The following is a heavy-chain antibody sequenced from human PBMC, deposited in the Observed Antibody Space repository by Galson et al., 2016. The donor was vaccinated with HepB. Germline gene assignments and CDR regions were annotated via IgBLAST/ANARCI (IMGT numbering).Heavy chain of an antibody. J-gene: IGHJ5*02. V-gene: IGHV3-23*01. CDR1: GLNFNNYA. CDR3: VYSAGWSPFRS. CDR2: ISGSGVSS. Sequence: SLRLSCAASGLNFNNYAMTWVRQAPGKGLEWVSSISGSGVSSYLADSVKGRFTISRDNTYNTLSLQMNNLRDEDTARHFCVYSAGWSPFRSWGQGTQVTVSS. D-gene: IGHD6-19*01.